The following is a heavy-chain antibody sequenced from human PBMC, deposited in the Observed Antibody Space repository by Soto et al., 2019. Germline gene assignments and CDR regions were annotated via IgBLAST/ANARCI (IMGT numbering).Heavy chain of an antibody. CDR1: GDSVSSNSAA. V-gene: IGHV6-1*01. Sequence: SQTVSLTCAISGDSVSSNSAAWNWIRQSPSRGLEWLGRTYYRSRWYNDYAVSVKSRITINPDTSKKQFSLHLNSVTPEDTAVYYCARDVIITGTTDNWFDPWGQGTMVSVSS. D-gene: IGHD1-7*01. CDR3: ARDVIITGTTDNWFDP. J-gene: IGHJ5*02. CDR2: TYYRSRWYN.